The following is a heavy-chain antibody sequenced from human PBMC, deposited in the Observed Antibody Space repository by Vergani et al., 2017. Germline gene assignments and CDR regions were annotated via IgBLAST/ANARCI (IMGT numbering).Heavy chain of an antibody. J-gene: IGHJ4*02. CDR1: GGNFSSYA. D-gene: IGHD2-21*01. CDR2: NISIFGTA. V-gene: IGHV1-69*13. CDR3: ARDSPYFRGDLDY. Sequence: QVQLVQSGAEVKKPGSSVKVSCKASGGNFSSYAISWVRQAPGQGLEWMGRNISIFGTANYAQKFQGRVTITADESTSTAYMELSSLRSEDTAVYYCARDSPYFRGDLDYWGQGTLVTVSS.